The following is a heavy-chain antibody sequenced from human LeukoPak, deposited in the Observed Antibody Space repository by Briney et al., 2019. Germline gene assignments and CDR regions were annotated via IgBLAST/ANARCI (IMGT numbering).Heavy chain of an antibody. CDR2: INPNGGGT. CDR1: GYTFTSYG. J-gene: IGHJ4*02. V-gene: IGHV1-2*06. Sequence: ASVTVSCTPSGYTFTSYGISWVRQAPGQGLAWMGRINPNGGGTNYAQKFQGRVTMTRDTSINTAYMELSRLKSDDTAVYYCARGHNYVTDYWGQGTLVTVSS. CDR3: ARGHNYVTDY. D-gene: IGHD3-10*02.